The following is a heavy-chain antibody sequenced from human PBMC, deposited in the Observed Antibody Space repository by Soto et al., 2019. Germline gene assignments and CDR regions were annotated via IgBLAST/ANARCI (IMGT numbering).Heavy chain of an antibody. V-gene: IGHV1-2*04. CDR1: GHPFTGYY. J-gene: IGHJ5*02. CDR3: AGGGDNGGNKPDWCGR. CDR2: INPNSGGT. Sequence: ASLKLSCKASGHPFTGYYMHWVRQAPGQGLEWMGWINPNSGGTNYAQKFQGWVTMTRDTSISTAYMELSRLRSDDTAVYYCAGGGDNGGNKPDWCGRWGQGTRGAVAS. D-gene: IGHD4-17*01.